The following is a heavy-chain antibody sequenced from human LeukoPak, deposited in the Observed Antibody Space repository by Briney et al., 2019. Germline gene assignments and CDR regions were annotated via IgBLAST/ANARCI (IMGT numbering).Heavy chain of an antibody. CDR1: GFSFSSHA. V-gene: IGHV3-23*01. Sequence: GGSLRLSCAASGFSFSSHAMSWVRQAPGKGLEWVSVIKNSGDKTYCADSVKGRFTISRDNSKNTLYLQMNSLRAEDTAVYYCAKAHRGNYSPFDYWGQGTLVTVSS. CDR2: IKNSGDKT. D-gene: IGHD1-26*01. J-gene: IGHJ4*02. CDR3: AKAHRGNYSPFDY.